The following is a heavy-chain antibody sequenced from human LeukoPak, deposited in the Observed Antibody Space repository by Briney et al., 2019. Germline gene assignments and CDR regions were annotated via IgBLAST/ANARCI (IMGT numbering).Heavy chain of an antibody. CDR2: IYYSGST. CDR1: GGSISSSSYY. Sequence: SETLSLTCTVSGGSISSSSYYWGWIRQPPGKGLEWIGSIYYSGSTYYNPSLKSRVTISVDTSKNQFPLKLSSVTAADTAVYYCARPVVVVAAPFNWFDPWGQGTLVTVSS. CDR3: ARPVVVVAAPFNWFDP. V-gene: IGHV4-39*01. J-gene: IGHJ5*02. D-gene: IGHD2-15*01.